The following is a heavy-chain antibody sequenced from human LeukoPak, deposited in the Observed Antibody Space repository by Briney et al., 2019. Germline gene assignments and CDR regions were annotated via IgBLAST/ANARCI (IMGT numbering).Heavy chain of an antibody. J-gene: IGHJ4*02. V-gene: IGHV4-34*01. Sequence: KSSGTLSLTCAVYGGSFSGYYWSWIRQPPGKGLEWIGEINHSGSTNYNPSLKSRVTISVDTSKNQFSLKLSSVTAADTAVYYCAGGGGYAYYWGQGTLVTVSS. CDR2: INHSGST. CDR1: GGSFSGYY. CDR3: AGGGGYAYY. D-gene: IGHD3-16*01.